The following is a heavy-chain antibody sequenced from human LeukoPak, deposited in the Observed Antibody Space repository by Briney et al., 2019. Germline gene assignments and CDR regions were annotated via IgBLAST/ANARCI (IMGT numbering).Heavy chain of an antibody. J-gene: IGHJ4*02. V-gene: IGHV3-74*01. CDR2: INSDGSST. CDR3: ARDRRSPSDTNIAIDY. Sequence: GGSLRLSCAASGFTFSSYWMHWVSQTPGKGLVWVSRINSDGSSTVSADSVKGRFTISRDNAMNTLYLQMNSLRAEDTAVYYCARDRRSPSDTNIAIDYWGQGTLVTVSS. CDR1: GFTFSSYW.